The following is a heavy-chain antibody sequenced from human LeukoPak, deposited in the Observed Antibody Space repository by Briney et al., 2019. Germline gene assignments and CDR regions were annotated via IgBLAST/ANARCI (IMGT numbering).Heavy chain of an antibody. Sequence: SETLSLTCTVSGDSISGYYWSWIRQPPGKGLEWIGYLFYSGNTNSNPSLKSRVTISADTSKNQFSLRLNSVTAADTAVYFCGRVRTGNTGSPEYFEDWGQGTLVTVSS. V-gene: IGHV4-59*01. CDR2: LFYSGNT. CDR3: GRVRTGNTGSPEYFED. J-gene: IGHJ1*01. D-gene: IGHD5-12*01. CDR1: GDSISGYY.